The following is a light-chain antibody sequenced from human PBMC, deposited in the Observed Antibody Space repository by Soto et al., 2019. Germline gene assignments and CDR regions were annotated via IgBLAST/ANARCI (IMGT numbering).Light chain of an antibody. V-gene: IGLV1-40*01. CDR2: GNS. Sequence: QCVLTQPPSVSGAPGQRVTISCTGSSSNIGAGYDVHWYQQLPGTAPKLLIYGNSNRPSGDPDRFSGSKSGTSASLAITGLQAEDEADYYCQSYDSSLSGYVVFGGGTKLTVL. J-gene: IGLJ2*01. CDR3: QSYDSSLSGYVV. CDR1: SSNIGAGYD.